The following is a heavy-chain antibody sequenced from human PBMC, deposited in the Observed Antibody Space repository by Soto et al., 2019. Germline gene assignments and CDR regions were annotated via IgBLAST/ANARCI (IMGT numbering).Heavy chain of an antibody. CDR2: IKSKTDGGTT. Sequence: PGGSLRLSCAASGFAFNSAWMNWVRQAPGKGLEWVGRIKSKTDGGTTDYAAPVKGRFTISRDDSKNTLYLQMNSLRAEDTAIYYCANGLYCISTSCSEFHYWGPGTLVTVS. CDR1: GFAFNSAW. J-gene: IGHJ4*02. D-gene: IGHD2-2*01. V-gene: IGHV3-15*07. CDR3: ANGLYCISTSCSEFHY.